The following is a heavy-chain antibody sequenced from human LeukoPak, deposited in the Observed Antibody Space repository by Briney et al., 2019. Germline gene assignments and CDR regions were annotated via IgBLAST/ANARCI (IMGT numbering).Heavy chain of an antibody. J-gene: IGHJ6*02. CDR1: GGSISSYY. D-gene: IGHD2-15*01. V-gene: IGHV4-59*08. Sequence: SETLSLTCTVSGGSISSYYWSWIRQPPGKGLEWIGYIYYSGSTNYNPSLKSRVTISVDTSKNQFSLKLSSVTAADTAVYYCARGSGRHDYYYYYGMDVWGQGATVTVSS. CDR3: ARGSGRHDYYYYYGMDV. CDR2: IYYSGST.